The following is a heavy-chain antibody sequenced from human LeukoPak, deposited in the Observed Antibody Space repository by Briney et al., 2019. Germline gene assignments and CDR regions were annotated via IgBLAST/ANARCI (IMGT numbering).Heavy chain of an antibody. CDR1: GFTFSSYA. CDR2: ISYDGSNK. CDR3: AKDHFLYGYDSSGYPYQFFDY. V-gene: IGHV3-30-3*01. Sequence: GRSLRLSCAASGFTFSSYAMHWVRQAPGKGLEWVAVISYDGSNKYYADSVKGRFTISRDNSKNTLYLQMNSLRAEDTAVYYCAKDHFLYGYDSSGYPYQFFDYWGQGTLVTVSS. J-gene: IGHJ4*02. D-gene: IGHD3-22*01.